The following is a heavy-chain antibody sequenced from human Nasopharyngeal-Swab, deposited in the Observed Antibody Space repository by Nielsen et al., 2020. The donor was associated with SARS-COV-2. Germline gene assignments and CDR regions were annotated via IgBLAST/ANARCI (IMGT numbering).Heavy chain of an antibody. Sequence: GESLKISCAASGFTFSDYYMSWIRQAPGKGLEWVSYISSSGSTIYYADSVKGRFTISMDNAKNSLYLQMNSLRAEDTAVYYCARVFPAQWLVLSPTGYFDLWGRGTLVTVSS. CDR3: ARVFPAQWLVLSPTGYFDL. CDR1: GFTFSDYY. CDR2: ISSSGSTI. J-gene: IGHJ2*01. D-gene: IGHD6-19*01. V-gene: IGHV3-11*01.